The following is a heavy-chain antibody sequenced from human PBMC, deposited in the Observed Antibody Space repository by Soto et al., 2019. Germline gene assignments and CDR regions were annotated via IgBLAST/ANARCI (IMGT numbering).Heavy chain of an antibody. CDR2: ISAYNGNT. D-gene: IGHD6-13*01. Sequence: QVQLVQSGAEVKKPGASVKVSCKASGYTFTSYGISWVRQAPGQGLEWMGWISAYNGNTNYAQKLQGRVTMTTDTSTSQAYMELRSLGSDDTAVYYCARTRRLIAAVGIPFDPWGQGTLVTVSS. J-gene: IGHJ5*02. V-gene: IGHV1-18*01. CDR1: GYTFTSYG. CDR3: ARTRRLIAAVGIPFDP.